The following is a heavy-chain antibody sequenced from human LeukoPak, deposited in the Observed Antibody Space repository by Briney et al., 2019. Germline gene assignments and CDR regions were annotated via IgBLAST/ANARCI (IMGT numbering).Heavy chain of an antibody. Sequence: GGSLRLSCAASGFTLSSYAMSWVRQAPGKGLEWVAVIWYDGSDKYYADSVKGRFTISRDNSMNTPYLQMNSLRAEDTAVYYCARRYCSGGTCYVDYWGQGTLVTVLS. CDR1: GFTLSSYA. J-gene: IGHJ4*02. V-gene: IGHV3-33*08. CDR3: ARRYCSGGTCYVDY. CDR2: IWYDGSDK. D-gene: IGHD2-15*01.